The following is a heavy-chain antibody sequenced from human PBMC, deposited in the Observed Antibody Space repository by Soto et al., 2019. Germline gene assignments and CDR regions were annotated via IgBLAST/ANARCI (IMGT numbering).Heavy chain of an antibody. V-gene: IGHV4-30-2*01. CDR1: GGSVNTAGYS. Sequence: TLSLSCAVSGGSVNTAGYSWSWIRQPPGKGLEWIGYIYHSWSAYYNPSLKSRVTISLDRSNNHFSLKLISVTAADTAVYYCARVPIYYDSSGYYQYGTFDIWGQGTMVTV. CDR2: IYHSWSA. CDR3: ARVPIYYDSSGYYQYGTFDI. D-gene: IGHD3-22*01. J-gene: IGHJ3*02.